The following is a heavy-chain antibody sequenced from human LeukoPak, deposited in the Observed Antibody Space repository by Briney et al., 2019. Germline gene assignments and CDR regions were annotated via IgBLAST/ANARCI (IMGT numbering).Heavy chain of an antibody. CDR1: GGSISSYY. V-gene: IGHV4-59*01. CDR3: ARGFRGVITRKYYVFDY. CDR2: IYCSGST. Sequence: SETLSLTCTVSGGSISSYYWSWIRQPPGKGLEWIGYIYCSGSTNYNPSLKSRVTISVDTSKNQFSLKLSSVTAADTAVYYCARGFRGVITRKYYVFDYWGQGTLVTVSS. D-gene: IGHD3-10*01. J-gene: IGHJ4*02.